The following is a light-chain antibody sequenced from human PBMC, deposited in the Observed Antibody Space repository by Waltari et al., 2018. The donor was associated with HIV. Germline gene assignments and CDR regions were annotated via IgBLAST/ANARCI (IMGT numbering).Light chain of an antibody. Sequence: SALTQPASVSGSPGQSITISCTGPASDMTTFNFVSWYQQSPGRAPKLIIFEVYFRPSGVSVRFSGSKSGDTASLTISALRSEDEGDYFCSSYSTRGFVLFGGGTKVTVL. V-gene: IGLV2-14*01. CDR1: ASDMTTFNF. J-gene: IGLJ3*02. CDR2: EVY. CDR3: SSYSTRGFVL.